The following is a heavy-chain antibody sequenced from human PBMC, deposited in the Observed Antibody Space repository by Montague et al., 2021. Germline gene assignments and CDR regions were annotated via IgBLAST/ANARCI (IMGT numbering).Heavy chain of an antibody. V-gene: IGHV4-34*01. D-gene: IGHD6-19*01. CDR1: GGSLSGYY. CDR3: ARGLFGTVNGQYSGGWYYFDK. J-gene: IGHJ4*02. CDR2: INHSGSA. Sequence: SETLSLTCGLSGGSLSGYYWVWIRQTLGKGLEWIGNINHSGSAKYNPSLKNRVSISVGTSNNQFFLDLTSVTAADTAMYFCARGLFGTVNGQYSGGWYYFDKWGQGTMVTVSS.